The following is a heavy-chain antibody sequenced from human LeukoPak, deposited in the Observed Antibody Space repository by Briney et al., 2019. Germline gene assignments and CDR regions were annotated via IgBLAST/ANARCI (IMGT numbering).Heavy chain of an antibody. Sequence: GGSLRLSCAAPGFTFSNAWMSWVRQAPGKGLEWVGRIKSKTDGGTTDYAAPVKGRFTISRDDSTNTLYLQITSLKSEDTAVYYCTTYGSGRKFDYWGQGSLVTVSS. J-gene: IGHJ4*02. CDR3: TTYGSGRKFDY. D-gene: IGHD3-10*01. CDR2: IKSKTDGGTT. V-gene: IGHV3-15*01. CDR1: GFTFSNAW.